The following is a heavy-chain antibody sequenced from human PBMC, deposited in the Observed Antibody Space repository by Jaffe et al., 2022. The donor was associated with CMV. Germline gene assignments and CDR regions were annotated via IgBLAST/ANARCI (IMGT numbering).Heavy chain of an antibody. CDR1: GFTFSNYN. Sequence: EVQLVESGGGLVKPGGSLRVSCAASGFTFSNYNMNWVRQAPGKGLEWVSSISSTGWYTYYADSVKGRFTISRDNAKNSLYLQMSSLRAEDTAVYYCARDRGAESTYYDIFTGYLIAQNWFDPWGQGTLVTVSS. V-gene: IGHV3-21*01. J-gene: IGHJ5*02. CDR3: ARDRGAESTYYDIFTGYLIAQNWFDP. D-gene: IGHD3-9*01. CDR2: ISSTGWYT.